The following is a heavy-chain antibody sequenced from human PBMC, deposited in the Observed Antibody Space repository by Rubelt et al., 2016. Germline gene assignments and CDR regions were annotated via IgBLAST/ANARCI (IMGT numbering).Heavy chain of an antibody. CDR3: ARESSSSWYEYYFDY. Sequence: QVQLVQSGAEVRKPGASVKVSCKTSGYSFTSYAMHWVRQAPGQRLEWMGWINGGNGNTKYSRKFQGRVTITRDTSANTAYMELSRLRSEDTAVYYCARESSSSWYEYYFDYWVQGTLVAVSS. D-gene: IGHD6-13*01. CDR2: INGGNGNT. V-gene: IGHV1-3*01. J-gene: IGHJ4*02. CDR1: GYSFTSYA.